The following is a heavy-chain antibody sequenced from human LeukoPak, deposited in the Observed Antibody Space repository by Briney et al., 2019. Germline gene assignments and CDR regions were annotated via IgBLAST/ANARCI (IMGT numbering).Heavy chain of an antibody. CDR2: LYYSGRT. Sequence: PSETLSLTCSVSGASFSDGSYYWSWIRQPPGTGLEWIGFLYYSGRTNYSPSLSGRVSTSIDTSKNHFSLNLTSVTAADTAVYYCARGLSTGREDYFDFWGQGTLVSVSS. CDR1: GASFSDGSYY. J-gene: IGHJ4*02. D-gene: IGHD1-1*01. CDR3: ARGLSTGREDYFDF. V-gene: IGHV4-61*03.